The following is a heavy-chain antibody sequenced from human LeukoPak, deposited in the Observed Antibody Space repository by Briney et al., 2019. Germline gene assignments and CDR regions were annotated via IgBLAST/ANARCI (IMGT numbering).Heavy chain of an antibody. Sequence: GGSLRLSCAASGFIFSNYAMSWVRQVPGRGLEWVSTISSRGDSTYVADSVKGRFTVSRDNSKNSLYLQMNTVRAEDTAVYYCARNQRRLDYWGQGTLVTVSS. V-gene: IGHV3-23*01. CDR1: GFIFSNYA. J-gene: IGHJ4*02. CDR3: ARNQRRLDY. CDR2: ISSRGDST. D-gene: IGHD1-14*01.